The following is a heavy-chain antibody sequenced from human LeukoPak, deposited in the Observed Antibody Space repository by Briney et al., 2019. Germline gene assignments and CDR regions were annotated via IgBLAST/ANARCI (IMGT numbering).Heavy chain of an antibody. D-gene: IGHD2-2*01. V-gene: IGHV4-39*01. CDR3: ASVLSGYQLYNWFDP. J-gene: IGHJ5*02. CDR2: IYYSGST. CDR1: GGSISSSSYY. Sequence: ETLSLTCTVSGGSISSSSYYWGWIRQPPGKGLEWIGSIYYSGSTYYNPSLKSRVTISVGTSKNQFSLKLSSVTAADTAVYYCASVLSGYQLYNWFDPWGQGTLVTVSS.